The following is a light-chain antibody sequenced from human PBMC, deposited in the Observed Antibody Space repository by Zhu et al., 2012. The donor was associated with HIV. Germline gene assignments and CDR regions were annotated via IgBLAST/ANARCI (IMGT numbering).Light chain of an antibody. J-gene: IGKJ3*01. Sequence: EIVLTQSPATLSLSPGERATLSCGASQSVRSSYLAWYQQKPGLAPRLLIYDASNRATGIPDRFSGSGSGTDFTLTISRLEPEDFAVYYCQQYGNSPGTFGPGTKVDIK. CDR1: QSVRSSY. V-gene: IGKV3D-20*01. CDR3: QQYGNSPGT. CDR2: DAS.